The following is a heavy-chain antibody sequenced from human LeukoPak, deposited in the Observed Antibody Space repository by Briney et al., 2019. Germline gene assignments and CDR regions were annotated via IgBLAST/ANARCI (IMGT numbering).Heavy chain of an antibody. D-gene: IGHD3-16*01. V-gene: IGHV3-9*01. CDR3: AKVLAYTSAAYDY. Sequence: GGSLRLSCAASGFTFYDYAMHWVRQAPGKGLEWVSGISWNSGSIGYADSVKGRFTISRDNAKNSLYLQMNSLRAEDTALHYCAKVLAYTSAAYDYWGQGTLVTVSS. CDR1: GFTFYDYA. J-gene: IGHJ4*02. CDR2: ISWNSGSI.